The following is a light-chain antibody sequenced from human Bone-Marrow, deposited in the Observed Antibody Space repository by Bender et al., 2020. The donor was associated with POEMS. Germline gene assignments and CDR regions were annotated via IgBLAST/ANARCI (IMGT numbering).Light chain of an antibody. CDR3: CSYAGTGTYV. J-gene: IGLJ1*01. CDR2: EGT. V-gene: IGLV2-23*01. Sequence: QSALTQPASVSGSPGQSITISCTGPSNDIGSYDLVSWYQQYPGKAPKLMIYEGTKRPSDISNRFSGSKSGNTASLTISGLQPEDEADYYCCSYAGTGTYVFGSGTKVTVL. CDR1: SNDIGSYDL.